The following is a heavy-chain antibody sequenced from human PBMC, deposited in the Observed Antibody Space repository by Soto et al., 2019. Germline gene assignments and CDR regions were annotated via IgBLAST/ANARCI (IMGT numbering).Heavy chain of an antibody. J-gene: IGHJ4*02. CDR2: ISTYNGNT. D-gene: IGHD3-22*01. CDR3: ARGPTDYYDNSANYFLDY. CDR1: GYTFITYG. V-gene: IGHV1-18*01. Sequence: QVQLVQSGAEVKKPGASVKVSCKASGYTFITYGVSWVRQAPGQGLDWLGWISTYNGNTRYAERIQGRVTTTTATTTNTAYMELRNLRSDDTAVYYCARGPTDYYDNSANYFLDYWGQGTLVTVSS.